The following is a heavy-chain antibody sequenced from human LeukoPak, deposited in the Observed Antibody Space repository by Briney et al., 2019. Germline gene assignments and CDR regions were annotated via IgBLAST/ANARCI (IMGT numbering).Heavy chain of an antibody. CDR3: ANGGMGELSGPTYLQH. CDR2: ISGSGGST. D-gene: IGHD3-16*02. CDR1: GFTFSSYA. Sequence: GGSLRLSCAASGFTFSSYAMSWVRQAPGKGLEWVSAISGSGGSTYYADSVKGRFTISRDNSKNTLYLQMNSLRAEDTAVYYCANGGMGELSGPTYLQHWGQGTLVTVSS. J-gene: IGHJ1*01. V-gene: IGHV3-23*01.